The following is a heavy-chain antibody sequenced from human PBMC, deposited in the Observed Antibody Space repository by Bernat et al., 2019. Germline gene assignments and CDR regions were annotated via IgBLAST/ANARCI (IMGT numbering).Heavy chain of an antibody. CDR1: GGTFSSYA. CDR2: IIPIFGTA. Sequence: QVQLVQSGAEVKKPGSSVKVSCKASGGTFSSYAISWVRQAPGQGLEWMGGIIPIFGTANYAQKFQGRVTITADESTGTAYMELSSLRSEDKAVYYCARGAGAAVAGTEEDAFDIWGQGTMVTVSS. V-gene: IGHV1-69*01. D-gene: IGHD6-19*01. CDR3: ARGAGAAVAGTEEDAFDI. J-gene: IGHJ3*02.